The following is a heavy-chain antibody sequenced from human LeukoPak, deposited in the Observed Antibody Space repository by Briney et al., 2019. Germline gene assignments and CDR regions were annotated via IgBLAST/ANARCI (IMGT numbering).Heavy chain of an antibody. CDR2: ISPGGGTT. CDR3: AKGRSGSACWALQIFDN. D-gene: IGHD2-15*01. V-gene: IGHV3-23*01. CDR1: GFAFGSEA. J-gene: IGHJ4*02. Sequence: GGSLRLSCGVSGFAFGSEAMNWVRQSPARGLEWVASISPGGGTTYYADSVKGRFTISRDNSNNTLYVQMSSLRAEDTAVYYCAKGRSGSACWALQIFDNWGQGTLVTVSS.